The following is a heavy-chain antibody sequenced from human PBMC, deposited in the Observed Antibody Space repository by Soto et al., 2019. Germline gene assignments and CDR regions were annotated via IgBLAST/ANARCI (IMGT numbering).Heavy chain of an antibody. D-gene: IGHD6-19*01. Sequence: QVQLVESGGGVVQPGRSLRLSCAASGFTFSSYGMHWVRQAPGKGLEWVAVISYDGSNKYYADSVKGRFTISRDNSKNTLYLQMNSLRAEDTAVYCCAKCTVAGTGHYYYGMDVWGQGTTVTVSS. CDR2: ISYDGSNK. CDR3: AKCTVAGTGHYYYGMDV. J-gene: IGHJ6*02. CDR1: GFTFSSYG. V-gene: IGHV3-30*18.